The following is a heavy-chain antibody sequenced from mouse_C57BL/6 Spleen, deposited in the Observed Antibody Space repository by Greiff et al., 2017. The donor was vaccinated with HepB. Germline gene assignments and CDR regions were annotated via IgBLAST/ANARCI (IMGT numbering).Heavy chain of an antibody. CDR1: GFSLTSYA. CDR3: ARDYYGSSRGYFDV. CDR2: IWTGGGT. Sequence: VKLVESGPGLVAPSQSLSITCTVSGFSLTSYAISWVRQPPGKGLEWLGVIWTGGGTNYNSALKSRLSISKDNSKSQVFLKMNSLQTDDTARYYCARDYYGSSRGYFDVWGTGTTVTVSS. V-gene: IGHV2-9-1*01. D-gene: IGHD1-1*01. J-gene: IGHJ1*03.